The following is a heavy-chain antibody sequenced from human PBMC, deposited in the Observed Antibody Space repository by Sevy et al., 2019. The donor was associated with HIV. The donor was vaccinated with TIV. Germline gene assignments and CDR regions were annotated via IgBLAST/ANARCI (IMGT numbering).Heavy chain of an antibody. J-gene: IGHJ6*02. CDR3: AREGSYGDYMLSYYYGMDV. Sequence: RGSLRLSCAASGFSFRSYWMTWVRQAPGKGLEWVASIYQDGSEKYYIDSVKGRFTVSRDNAKNSLFLQMNSLRVEDTAAYNCAREGSYGDYMLSYYYGMDVWGQGTTVSVSS. CDR1: GFSFRSYW. D-gene: IGHD4-17*01. CDR2: IYQDGSEK. V-gene: IGHV3-7*01.